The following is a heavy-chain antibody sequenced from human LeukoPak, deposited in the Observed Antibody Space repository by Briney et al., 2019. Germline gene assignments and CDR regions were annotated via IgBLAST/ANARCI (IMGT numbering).Heavy chain of an antibody. J-gene: IGHJ3*02. Sequence: GGSLRLSCAASGFTFSSYAMSWVRQAPGKGLEWVSGFTSGGNTHYSDSVKGRFTISRDNSKNTLYLRMNSLRAEDTAVYYCARDRGAAAGLMLIWGQGTMVTVSS. D-gene: IGHD6-13*01. V-gene: IGHV3-23*01. CDR1: GFTFSSYA. CDR3: ARDRGAAAGLMLI. CDR2: FTSGGNT.